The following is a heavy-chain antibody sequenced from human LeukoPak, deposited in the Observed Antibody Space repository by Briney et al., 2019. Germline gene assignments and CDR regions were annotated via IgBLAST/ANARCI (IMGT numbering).Heavy chain of an antibody. V-gene: IGHV3-7*01. CDR3: ARGGFPSYNGLTGYYGDYFDS. Sequence: GGSLRLSCAASGFTFSDYWMNWVRQAPGKGPEWVANIKQDGREKYYLESVRGRFTISRDNAENSLYLQMNSLGAADTAMYYCARGGFPSYNGLTGYYGDYFDSWGQGTLVTVSS. D-gene: IGHD3-9*01. CDR1: GFTFSDYW. J-gene: IGHJ4*02. CDR2: IKQDGREK.